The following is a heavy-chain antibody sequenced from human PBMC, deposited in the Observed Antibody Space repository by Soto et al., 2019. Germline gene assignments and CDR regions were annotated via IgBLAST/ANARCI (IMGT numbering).Heavy chain of an antibody. CDR3: ARGGLEPFDH. V-gene: IGHV3-74*01. J-gene: IGHJ4*02. Sequence: GGSLRLSCAASGFTFGNYWMHWVRRAPGKGLVWVSRISDYGRINYADSVKDRFIISRDDARSGLYLQLNDLRVEDTATYYCARGGLEPFDHWGQGALVTVSS. D-gene: IGHD1-1*01. CDR2: ISDYGRI. CDR1: GFTFGNYW.